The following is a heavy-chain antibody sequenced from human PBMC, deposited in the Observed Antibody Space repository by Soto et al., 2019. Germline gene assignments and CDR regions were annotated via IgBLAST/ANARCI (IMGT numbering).Heavy chain of an antibody. CDR2: INAGNGNT. CDR1: GYTFTSYA. Sequence: GASVKVSCKASGYTFTSYAMHWVRQAPGQRLEWMGWINAGNGNTKYSQKFQGRVTITRDTSASTAYMELSSLRSEDTAVYYCARFGIVGATYYYYGMDVWGQGTTVTV. CDR3: ARFGIVGATYYYYGMDV. V-gene: IGHV1-3*01. D-gene: IGHD1-26*01. J-gene: IGHJ6*02.